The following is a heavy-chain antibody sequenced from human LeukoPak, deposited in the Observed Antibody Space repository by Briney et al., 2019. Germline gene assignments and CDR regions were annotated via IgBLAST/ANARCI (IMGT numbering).Heavy chain of an antibody. CDR1: GDSISTYY. CDR3: ARPGSGYTASGAFDI. J-gene: IGHJ3*02. CDR2: VHYSGTT. V-gene: IGHV4-59*08. D-gene: IGHD5-18*01. Sequence: PSETLSLTCTVSGDSISTYYWSWMRQPPGKGLEWIGYVHYSGTTHYNPSLKSRVTISVDASKNQFSLKLTSLTAADTAVYYCARPGSGYTASGAFDIWGQGTMVTVSS.